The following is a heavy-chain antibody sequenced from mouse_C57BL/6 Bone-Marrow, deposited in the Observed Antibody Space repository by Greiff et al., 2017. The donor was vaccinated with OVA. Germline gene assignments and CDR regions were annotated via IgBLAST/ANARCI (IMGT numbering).Heavy chain of an antibody. D-gene: IGHD2-3*01. CDR1: GYAFSSYW. CDR2: IYPGDGDT. Sequence: QVQLQQSGAELVKPGASVKISCKASGYAFSSYWMNWVKQRPGKGLEWIGQIYPGDGDTNYNGKFKGKATLTADKSSSTAYMQLSSLTSEDSAVYFCSRSDDGLRFAYWGQGTLVTVSA. CDR3: SRSDDGLRFAY. J-gene: IGHJ3*01. V-gene: IGHV1-80*01.